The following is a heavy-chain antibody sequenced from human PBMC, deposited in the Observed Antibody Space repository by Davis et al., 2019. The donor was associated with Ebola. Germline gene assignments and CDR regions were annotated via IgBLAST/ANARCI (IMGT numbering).Heavy chain of an antibody. D-gene: IGHD5-18*01. J-gene: IGHJ4*02. CDR3: AKEIQGIGLPQFDY. CDR1: GFTFSSYW. CDR2: IGDSGDHT. V-gene: IGHV3-23*01. Sequence: PGGSLRLSCAASGFTFSSYWMHWVRQAPGKGLEWVSGIGDSGDHTYYADSVKGRFTISRDNSKDTLYLQMNSLRAEDTAVYYCAKEIQGIGLPQFDYWGQGALVTVSS.